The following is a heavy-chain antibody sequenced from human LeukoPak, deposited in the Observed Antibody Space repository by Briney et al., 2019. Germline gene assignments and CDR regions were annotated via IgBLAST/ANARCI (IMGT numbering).Heavy chain of an antibody. CDR2: ISNSGSTI. J-gene: IGHJ6*02. V-gene: IGHV3-48*03. CDR3: AAGRVEMATVSYYYGMDV. CDR1: GFTFSDYE. Sequence: PGGSLRLSCAASGFTFSDYEMNWVRQAPGKGLEWVSYISNSGSTIYYADSLKGRFTISRDNSKNSLYLQMNSLRTEDTALYYCAAGRVEMATVSYYYGMDVWGQGTTVTVSS. D-gene: IGHD5-24*01.